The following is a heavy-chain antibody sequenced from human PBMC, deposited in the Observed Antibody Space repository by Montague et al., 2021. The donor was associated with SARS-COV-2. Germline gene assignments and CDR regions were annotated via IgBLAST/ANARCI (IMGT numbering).Heavy chain of an antibody. CDR3: ARAAFYYDFEYQPPSSYYYMDV. CDR1: GGSISSYY. CDR2: MYYSEGT. D-gene: IGHD3-3*01. J-gene: IGHJ6*03. Sequence: SETLSLTCTVSGGSISSYYWSWIRQAPGKGLEWIGDMYYSEGTXXXPSXXXRVTISVDMSKNQLSLKLNSVTAADTAVYYCARAAFYYDFEYQPPSSYYYMDVWGKGTTVTVSS. V-gene: IGHV4-59*01.